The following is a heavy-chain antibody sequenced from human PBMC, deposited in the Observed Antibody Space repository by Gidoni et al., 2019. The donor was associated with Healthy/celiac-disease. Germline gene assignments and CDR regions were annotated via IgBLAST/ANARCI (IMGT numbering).Heavy chain of an antibody. J-gene: IGHJ5*02. CDR1: GYSISRGYY. V-gene: IGHV4-38-2*01. D-gene: IGHD3-16*01. CDR3: ARVGSAFGGVKWFDP. CDR2: IYHTGST. Sequence: QVQLQESGPGLVKPSETLSLTCAVSGYSISRGYYWGWIRQPPGKGLEWIGSIYHTGSTYYNPSLKSRVTISVDTSKNQFSLKLSSVTAADTAVYYCARVGSAFGGVKWFDPWGQGTLVTVSS.